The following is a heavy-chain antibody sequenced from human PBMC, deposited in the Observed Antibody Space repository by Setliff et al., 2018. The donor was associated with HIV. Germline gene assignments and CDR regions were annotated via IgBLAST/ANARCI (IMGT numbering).Heavy chain of an antibody. CDR3: ARVVDRDYDFWSAHEY. J-gene: IGHJ4*02. CDR2: IIPKSGET. D-gene: IGHD3-3*01. Sequence: ASVKVSCKSSGYTFTAHHIHWVRQAPGQGPEWMGWIIPKSGETSYAEKFRGRVTMTRDTSLSTAYMELSWLTSDDTAVYYCARVVDRDYDFWSAHEYWGQGILVTVSS. CDR1: GYTFTAHH. V-gene: IGHV1-2*02.